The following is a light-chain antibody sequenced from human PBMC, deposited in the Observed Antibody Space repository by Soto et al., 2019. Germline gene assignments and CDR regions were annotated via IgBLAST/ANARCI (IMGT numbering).Light chain of an antibody. CDR3: ISYAGSNIYV. J-gene: IGLJ1*01. CDR1: SSDVGGYNY. Sequence: QSALTQPPSASGSPGQSVTISCPGTSSDVGGYNYVSWYQQHPGKAPKLMIYEVSKRPSGVPDRFSGSKSDNTASLTVSGLQAEDETDYYCISYAGSNIYVFGTGTKLTVL. V-gene: IGLV2-8*01. CDR2: EVS.